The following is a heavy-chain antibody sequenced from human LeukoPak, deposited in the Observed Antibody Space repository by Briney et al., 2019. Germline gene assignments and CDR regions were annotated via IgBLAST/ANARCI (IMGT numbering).Heavy chain of an antibody. Sequence: GASVKVSCKASGYTFTSYDINWVRQATGQGLEWMGWMNPNSGNTGYAQKFQGRVTITRNTSISTAYMELSRLRSDDTAVYYCARDYPLAEYSSSSDAFDIWGQGTMVTVSS. J-gene: IGHJ3*02. CDR1: GYTFTSYD. CDR2: MNPNSGNT. D-gene: IGHD6-6*01. CDR3: ARDYPLAEYSSSSDAFDI. V-gene: IGHV1-8*03.